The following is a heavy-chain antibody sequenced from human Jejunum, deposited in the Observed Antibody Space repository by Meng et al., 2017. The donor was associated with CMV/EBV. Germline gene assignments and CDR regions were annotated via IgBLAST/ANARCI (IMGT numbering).Heavy chain of an antibody. V-gene: IGHV3-15*05. J-gene: IGHJ6*02. CDR3: ATSGLNYYGIDV. Sequence: FIFRNTWMTWVRQVPGKGLEWPGRIKSKSDGAKTDYPAPLKGRVTISRDDSRNTLYLEMNALTTEDTGVYYCATSGLNYYGIDVWGQGTTVTVSS. CDR1: FIFRNTW. CDR2: IKSKSDGAKT. D-gene: IGHD3/OR15-3a*01.